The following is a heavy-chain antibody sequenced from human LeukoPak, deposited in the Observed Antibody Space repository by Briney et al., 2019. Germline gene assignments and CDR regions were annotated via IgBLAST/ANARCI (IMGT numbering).Heavy chain of an antibody. V-gene: IGHV3-21*01. CDR2: ITSRSSHI. CDR1: GFTFSIYS. CDR3: ARVAAGATVTNIYYYYMDV. Sequence: PGGSLRLSCEASGFTFSIYSISWFRQAPGKGLEWVSSITSRSSHIYYADSAKGRFTIFRDNARNSLYLQMNNLRAEDAAVYFCARVAAGATVTNIYYYYMDVSGKGTTVTV. J-gene: IGHJ6*03. D-gene: IGHD4-17*01.